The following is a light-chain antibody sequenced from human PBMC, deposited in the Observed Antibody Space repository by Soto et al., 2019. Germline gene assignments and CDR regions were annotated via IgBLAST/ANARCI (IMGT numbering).Light chain of an antibody. CDR2: YDS. J-gene: IGLJ3*02. CDR1: HIGSKS. Sequence: SYELTQPPSVSVAPGKTARITCGGNHIGSKSVHWYQQKPGQAPVLVIYYDSDRPSGIPERFSGSNSGNTATLTISRVEAGDEADYYCQVWDSSSDHRGVFGGGTQLNVL. CDR3: QVWDSSSDHRGV. V-gene: IGLV3-21*04.